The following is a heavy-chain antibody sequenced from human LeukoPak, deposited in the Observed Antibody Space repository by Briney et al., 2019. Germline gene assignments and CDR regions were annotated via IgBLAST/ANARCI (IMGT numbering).Heavy chain of an antibody. Sequence: ASVKVSCKASGYTFSNYAISWVRQAPGQGLEWMGWISTYNGNTNYAQKLQGRVTMTTDTSTSTAYMELRSLRSDDTAVYYCARDEVGWPSGPDYWGQGTLVTVSS. V-gene: IGHV1-18*01. CDR2: ISTYNGNT. D-gene: IGHD2-15*01. J-gene: IGHJ4*02. CDR1: GYTFSNYA. CDR3: ARDEVGWPSGPDY.